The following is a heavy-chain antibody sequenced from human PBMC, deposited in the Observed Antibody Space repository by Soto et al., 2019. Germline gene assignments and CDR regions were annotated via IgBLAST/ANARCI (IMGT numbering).Heavy chain of an antibody. Sequence: SVKVSCKASGDTFSSHGISWVLRSRVQGLEYMGGIIPKFGTTNYAQKFRGRVTITADESTSTAYMEVSSLRYEDTAVYYCARASGRGWYNWFDPWGQGTLVTVSS. D-gene: IGHD6-19*01. V-gene: IGHV1-69*13. CDR1: GDTFSSHG. CDR3: ARASGRGWYNWFDP. J-gene: IGHJ5*02. CDR2: IIPKFGTT.